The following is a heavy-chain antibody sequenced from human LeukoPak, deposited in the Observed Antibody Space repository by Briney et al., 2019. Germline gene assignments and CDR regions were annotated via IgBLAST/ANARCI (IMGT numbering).Heavy chain of an antibody. V-gene: IGHV3-23*01. CDR3: AKAWWGVPAAHDY. CDR2: ISGSGGST. J-gene: IGHJ4*02. Sequence: GGSLRLSCAASGFTFSSYAMSWVRQAPGKGLEWVSAISGSGGSTYYADSVKGRFTISRDNSKNTLYLQMNSLRAEDTAGYYCAKAWWGVPAAHDYWGQGTLVTVSS. CDR1: GFTFSSYA. D-gene: IGHD2-2*01.